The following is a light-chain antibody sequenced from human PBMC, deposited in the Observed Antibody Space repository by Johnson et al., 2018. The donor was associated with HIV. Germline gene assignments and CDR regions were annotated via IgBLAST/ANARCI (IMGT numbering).Light chain of an antibody. J-gene: IGLJ1*01. CDR1: SSNIGDNY. CDR2: DNN. CDR3: GTWDSSLSAYV. V-gene: IGLV1-51*01. Sequence: QSVLTQPPSVSAAPGQKVTISCSGSSSNIGDNYVSCHQQLPGTAPKLLIYDNNKRPSGIPDRFSGSKSGTSATLGITGLQTGDEADDYCGTWDSSLSAYVFGTETKVTVL.